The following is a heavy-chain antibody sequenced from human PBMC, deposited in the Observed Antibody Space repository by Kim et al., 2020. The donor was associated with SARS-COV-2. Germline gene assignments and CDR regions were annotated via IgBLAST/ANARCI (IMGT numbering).Heavy chain of an antibody. Sequence: GGSLRLSCAASGFTFSSYAMHWVRQAPGKGLEWVAVISYDGSNKYYADSVKGRFTISRDNSKNTLYLQMNSLRAEDTAVYYCARDFDGTLQHWGQGTLVTVSS. CDR3: ARDFDGTLQH. J-gene: IGHJ1*01. CDR1: GFTFSSYA. CDR2: ISYDGSNK. D-gene: IGHD6-13*01. V-gene: IGHV3-30-3*01.